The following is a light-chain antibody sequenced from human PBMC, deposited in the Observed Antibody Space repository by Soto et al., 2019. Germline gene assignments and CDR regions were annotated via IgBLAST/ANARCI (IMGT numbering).Light chain of an antibody. V-gene: IGKV1-27*01. J-gene: IGKJ4*01. CDR3: QKYNSAALT. CDR1: QGIYNY. CDR2: GAS. Sequence: DIQMTQSPSSLSASVGDRVTITCRASQGIYNYLAWYQQRPGKVPKLLIYGASTLHSGVPSRFSGSGSGTDFTLTISSLQPEDVATYYCQKYNSAALTFGGGTKVEI.